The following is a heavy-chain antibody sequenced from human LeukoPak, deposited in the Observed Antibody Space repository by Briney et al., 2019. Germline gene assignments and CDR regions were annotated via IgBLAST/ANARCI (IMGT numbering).Heavy chain of an antibody. CDR1: GYTFTGYY. CDR2: INPNSGGT. V-gene: IGHV1-2*02. D-gene: IGHD1-26*01. J-gene: IGHJ4*02. Sequence: GASVKVCCKASGYTFTGYYMHWLRQAPGQGLEWMGWINPNSGGTNYAQKFQGRVTMTRDTSISTAYMELSRLRFDDTAVYYCAREWGKIVYWGQGTLVSVSS. CDR3: AREWGKIVY.